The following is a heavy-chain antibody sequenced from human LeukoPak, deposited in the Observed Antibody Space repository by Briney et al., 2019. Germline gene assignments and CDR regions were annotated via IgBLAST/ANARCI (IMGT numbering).Heavy chain of an antibody. CDR2: ISWNSGSI. CDR3: ASIDWND. J-gene: IGHJ4*02. D-gene: IGHD1-1*01. Sequence: GRSLRLSCAASGFTFDDYAMHWVRQAPGKGLEWVSGISWNSGSIGYADSVKGRFTISRDNAKNSLYLQMNSLRDEDTAVYYCASIDWNDWGQGTLVTVSS. CDR1: GFTFDDYA. V-gene: IGHV3-9*01.